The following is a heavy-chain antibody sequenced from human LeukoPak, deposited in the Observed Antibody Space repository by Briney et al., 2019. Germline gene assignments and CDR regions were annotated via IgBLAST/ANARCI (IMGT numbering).Heavy chain of an antibody. D-gene: IGHD6-13*01. CDR3: ARISAAAVEP. V-gene: IGHV4-59*01. CDR1: GGCISSYY. CDR2: IYHSGST. Sequence: SETLSLTCTVSGGCISSYYWGWIRQPPGKGLEYIGYIYHSGSTNYNPSLKSRVTISVDTSKNQFSLRLTSVTAADTAVYYCARISAAAVEPWGKGTTVTISS. J-gene: IGHJ6*04.